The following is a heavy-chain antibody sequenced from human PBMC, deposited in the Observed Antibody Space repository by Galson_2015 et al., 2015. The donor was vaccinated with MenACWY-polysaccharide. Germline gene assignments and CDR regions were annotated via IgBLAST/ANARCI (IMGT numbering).Heavy chain of an antibody. Sequence: SLRLSCAASGFSFSNYWMSWVRQAPGKGLQWVANIKQDGGEKYYVDSVKGRFSISRDNAKNLLYLQMDILRPEDTAVFYCARFPHDVWTGYYPNWYFDLWGRGTLFTVSS. V-gene: IGHV3-7*01. D-gene: IGHD3/OR15-3a*01. J-gene: IGHJ2*01. CDR3: ARFPHDVWTGYYPNWYFDL. CDR2: IKQDGGEK. CDR1: GFSFSNYW.